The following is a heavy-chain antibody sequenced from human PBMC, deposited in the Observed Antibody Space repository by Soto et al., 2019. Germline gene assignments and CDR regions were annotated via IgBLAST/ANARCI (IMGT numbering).Heavy chain of an antibody. D-gene: IGHD1-1*01. CDR1: GFTFSSYW. J-gene: IGHJ5*02. Sequence: SLRLSCAASGFTFSSYWMSWVRQAPGKGLEWVANIKQVGSEKYYADSVRGRFTISRDNAKNSVHLQMNSLRVEDTAVYFCAREELPPGTSFNSWFDPWGQGTLVTVSS. V-gene: IGHV3-7*01. CDR3: AREELPPGTSFNSWFDP. CDR2: IKQVGSEK.